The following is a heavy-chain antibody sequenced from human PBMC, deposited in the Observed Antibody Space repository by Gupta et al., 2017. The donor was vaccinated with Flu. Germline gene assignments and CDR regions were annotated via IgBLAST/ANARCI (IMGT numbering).Heavy chain of an antibody. D-gene: IGHD2-21*02. V-gene: IGHV3-33*03. Sequence: PGKGLEWVAVIWYDEKYKYYADAVKGRFNISRDNSKDTVYLQMKSLRAEDTAVYYCAKSLYCSGGDCYSPADHWGQGTRVTVSS. CDR3: AKSLYCSGGDCYSPADH. CDR2: IWYDEKYK. J-gene: IGHJ4*02.